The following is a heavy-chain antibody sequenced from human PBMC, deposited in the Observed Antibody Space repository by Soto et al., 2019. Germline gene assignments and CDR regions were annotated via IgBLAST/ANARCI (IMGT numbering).Heavy chain of an antibody. CDR2: SSPDGST. Sequence: GGSLRLSCAASGFSLRSQWMHWIRQTPGKGLEWVSRSSPDGSTAYADSVKGRFTISRDNAKNTVYLQMNSLRAEDTAMYYCSVSIFGVVHYWGQGTLVTVSS. CDR1: GFSLRSQW. D-gene: IGHD3-3*01. CDR3: SVSIFGVVHY. V-gene: IGHV3-74*03. J-gene: IGHJ4*02.